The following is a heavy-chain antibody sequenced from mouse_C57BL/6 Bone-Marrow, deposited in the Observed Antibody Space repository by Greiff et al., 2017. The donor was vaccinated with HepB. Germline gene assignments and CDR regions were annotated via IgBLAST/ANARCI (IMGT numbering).Heavy chain of an antibody. J-gene: IGHJ4*01. V-gene: IGHV5-2*01. CDR3: ARHGDYDGVGAMDY. Sequence: EVQRVESGGGLVQPGESLKLSCESTEYEFPSHDMSWVRKTPEKRLELVAAINSDGGSTYYPDTMERRFIISRDNTKKTLYLQMSSLRSEDTALYYCARHGDYDGVGAMDYWGQGTSVTVSS. D-gene: IGHD2-4*01. CDR2: INSDGGST. CDR1: EYEFPSHD.